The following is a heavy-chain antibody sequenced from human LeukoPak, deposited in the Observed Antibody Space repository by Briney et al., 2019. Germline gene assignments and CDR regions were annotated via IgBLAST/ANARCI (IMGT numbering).Heavy chain of an antibody. CDR2: IYFTTGRF. CDR1: GGSITNYF. J-gene: IGHJ4*02. CDR3: ARVSDSGSYYPSFDY. V-gene: IGHV4-4*08. D-gene: IGHD1-26*01. Sequence: PSETLSLTCTVSGGSITNYFWTWIRQPPGKGLEWIGYIYFTTGRFYYNPALKSRVSMSLDTSRSQFSLNLTSVTAADTAVYYCARVSDSGSYYPSFDYWGQGTLVTVSS.